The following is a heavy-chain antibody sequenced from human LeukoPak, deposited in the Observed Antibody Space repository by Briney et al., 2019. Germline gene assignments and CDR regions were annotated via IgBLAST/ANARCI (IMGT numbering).Heavy chain of an antibody. CDR2: ISYDGSDK. Sequence: GGSLRLSCAASGFTFSSYGMHWVRQAPGKGLEWVAVISYDGSDKYYADSVKGRFTISRDNSKNTLYLQMNSLRAEDTAVYYCAKGIRYCSSTSCYYVHYYYGMDVWGQGTTVTVSS. V-gene: IGHV3-30*18. J-gene: IGHJ6*02. CDR1: GFTFSSYG. CDR3: AKGIRYCSSTSCYYVHYYYGMDV. D-gene: IGHD2-2*01.